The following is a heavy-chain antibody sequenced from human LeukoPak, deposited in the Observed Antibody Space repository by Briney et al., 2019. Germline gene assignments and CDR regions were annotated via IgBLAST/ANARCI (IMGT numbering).Heavy chain of an antibody. D-gene: IGHD2-2*01. CDR2: ISGSGGST. CDR3: ARAAAVCSSTSCYAHY. V-gene: IGHV3-23*01. Sequence: PGGSLRLSCAASGFTVSSNYMSWVRQAPGKGLEWVSAISGSGGSTYYTDSVKGRFTISRDNSKNTLYLQMHSLRAEDTAVYYCARAAAVCSSTSCYAHYWGQGTLVTVSS. CDR1: GFTVSSNY. J-gene: IGHJ4*02.